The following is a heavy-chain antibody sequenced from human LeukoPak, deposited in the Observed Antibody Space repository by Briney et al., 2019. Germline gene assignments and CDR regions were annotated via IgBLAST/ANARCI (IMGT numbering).Heavy chain of an antibody. Sequence: KHGESLKISCKASGYSFSNYWIAWVRQMPGKGLEWMGIIYPGDSDARYSPSFQGQVIISADKSISTAYLQWSSLKASDTAMYYCARSITMVRGVFDYWGQGTLVTVSS. D-gene: IGHD3-10*01. CDR2: IYPGDSDA. V-gene: IGHV5-51*01. CDR1: GYSFSNYW. J-gene: IGHJ4*02. CDR3: ARSITMVRGVFDY.